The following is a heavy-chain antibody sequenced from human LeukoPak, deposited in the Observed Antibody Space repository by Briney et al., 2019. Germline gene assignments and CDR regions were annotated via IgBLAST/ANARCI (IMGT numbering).Heavy chain of an antibody. D-gene: IGHD6-19*01. V-gene: IGHV1-18*01. Sequence: ASVKVSCKASGGTFSSYTISWVRQAPGQGLEWMGWISAYNGNTNYAQKLQGRVTMTTDTSTSTAYMELRSLRSDDTAVYYCARGGYIAVAGPRGYGMDVWGKGTTVTVSS. J-gene: IGHJ6*04. CDR1: GGTFSSYT. CDR3: ARGGYIAVAGPRGYGMDV. CDR2: ISAYNGNT.